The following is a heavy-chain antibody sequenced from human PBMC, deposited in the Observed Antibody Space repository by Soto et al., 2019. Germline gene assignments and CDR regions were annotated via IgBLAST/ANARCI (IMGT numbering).Heavy chain of an antibody. CDR2: IYYSGST. Sequence: SETLSLTCTVSGGSIRSGDSYWSWIRQPPGKGLEWIGYIYYSGSTYYNPSLKSRVTISLDTSKNQFSLNLSSVTAADTAVYYCARTHYSDRSGTDYWGQGTLVTVS. CDR3: ARTHYSDRSGTDY. V-gene: IGHV4-30-4*01. CDR1: GGSIRSGDSY. D-gene: IGHD3-22*01. J-gene: IGHJ4*02.